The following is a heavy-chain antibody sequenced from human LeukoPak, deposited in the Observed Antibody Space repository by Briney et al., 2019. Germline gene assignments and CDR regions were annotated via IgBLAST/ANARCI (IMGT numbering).Heavy chain of an antibody. CDR2: IYTSGST. CDR3: ARGNLGIAAAGKLRFDP. Sequence: SQTLSLTCTVSGCSISSGSYDWSWIRQPPGKGLELIGRIYTSGSTNYNPSLNSRVTISVDTSKTQLSLKLSSVTAADTAVYYCARGNLGIAAAGKLRFDPWGQGTLVTVSS. V-gene: IGHV4-61*02. CDR1: GCSISSGSYD. J-gene: IGHJ5*02. D-gene: IGHD6-13*01.